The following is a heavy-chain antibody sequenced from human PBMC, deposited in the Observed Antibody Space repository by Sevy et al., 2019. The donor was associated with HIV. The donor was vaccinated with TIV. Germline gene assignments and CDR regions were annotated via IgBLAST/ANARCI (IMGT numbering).Heavy chain of an antibody. CDR3: ARVKTMVRGVMGGYFDY. D-gene: IGHD3-10*01. Sequence: GGSLRLSCAASGFTFDDYGMSWVRQAPGKGLEWVSGINWNGGSTGYADSVKGRFTISRDNAKNSLYLQMNSLRAEDTALYYCARVKTMVRGVMGGYFDYWGQGTLVTVSS. J-gene: IGHJ4*02. CDR2: INWNGGST. V-gene: IGHV3-20*04. CDR1: GFTFDDYG.